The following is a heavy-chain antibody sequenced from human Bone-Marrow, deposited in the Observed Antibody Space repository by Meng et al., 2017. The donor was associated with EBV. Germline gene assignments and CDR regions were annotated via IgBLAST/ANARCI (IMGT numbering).Heavy chain of an antibody. V-gene: IGHV3-23*01. CDR3: AKDALFYPHVWGRDRKPDYYFDS. D-gene: IGHD3-16*01. CDR1: GCPCSGYP. CDR2: ISGSGDST. J-gene: IGHJ4*02. Sequence: EVQLLESGGALVQPGGSLRLSCAASGCPCSGYPMSWVRQAPGKGLEWVSIISGSGDSTYYADSVKGRVTISRDNSKNTLYLQVNSLRADDTAVYYCAKDALFYPHVWGRDRKPDYYFDSWGQGTLVTVAS.